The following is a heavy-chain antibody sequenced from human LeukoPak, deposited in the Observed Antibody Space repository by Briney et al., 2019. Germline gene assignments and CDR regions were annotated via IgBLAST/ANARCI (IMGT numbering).Heavy chain of an antibody. J-gene: IGHJ4*02. CDR1: GYTFTSHA. Sequence: ASVKVSCKASGYTFTSHAMHWVRQAPGQRLEWMGWINAVNGNTKYSQEFQGRVTITRDTSASTAYMELSSLRSEDTAVYYCARGKGYYDSSGYPHLDYWGQGTLVTVSS. V-gene: IGHV1-3*03. CDR3: ARGKGYYDSSGYPHLDY. D-gene: IGHD3-22*01. CDR2: INAVNGNT.